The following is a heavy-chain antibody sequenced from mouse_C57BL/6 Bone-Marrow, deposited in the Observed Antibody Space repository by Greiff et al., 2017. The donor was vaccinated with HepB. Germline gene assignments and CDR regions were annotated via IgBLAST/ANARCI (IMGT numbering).Heavy chain of an antibody. Sequence: QVQLQQPGAELVKPGASVKMSCKASGYTFTRYWITWVKQRPGQGLEWIGDIYPGSGSTNYNAKFKSKATLTVDTSSSTAYMQLSSLTSEDSAVYYCVLYYYGSSSWYFDVWGTGTTVTVSS. CDR2: IYPGSGST. CDR3: VLYYYGSSSWYFDV. D-gene: IGHD1-1*01. CDR1: GYTFTRYW. J-gene: IGHJ1*03. V-gene: IGHV1-55*01.